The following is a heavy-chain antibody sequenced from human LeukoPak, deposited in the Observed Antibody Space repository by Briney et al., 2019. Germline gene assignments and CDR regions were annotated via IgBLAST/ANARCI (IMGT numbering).Heavy chain of an antibody. J-gene: IGHJ4*02. CDR2: TSLNGSNK. CDR1: GFTFSSYG. CDR3: VKAELDY. D-gene: IGHD1-26*01. Sequence: GGSLRLSCAAAGFTFSSYGMHWVRQAPGKGLEGWADTSLNGSNKYYADSVKGGFTISRDNSKNTLYLQISSLRAEDTAVYYCVKAELDYSGQGTLVTVSS. V-gene: IGHV3-30*18.